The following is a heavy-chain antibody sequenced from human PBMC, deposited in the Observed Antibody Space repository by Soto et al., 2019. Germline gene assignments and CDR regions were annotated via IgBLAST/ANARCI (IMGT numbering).Heavy chain of an antibody. D-gene: IGHD6-13*01. CDR3: ACVYSSSWYWFDP. CDR2: MNPNSGNT. J-gene: IGHJ5*02. Sequence: QVQLVQSGAEVKKPGASVKVSCKASGYTFTSYDINWVRQATGQVLEWMGWMNPNSGNTGYAQKFKGRVTMTRNTSISTAYMELSSLRSEDTAVYYYACVYSSSWYWFDPCGQGTLVTVSS. V-gene: IGHV1-8*01. CDR1: GYTFTSYD.